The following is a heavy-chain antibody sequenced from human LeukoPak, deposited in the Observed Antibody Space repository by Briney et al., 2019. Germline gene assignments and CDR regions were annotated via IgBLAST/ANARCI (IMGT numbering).Heavy chain of an antibody. V-gene: IGHV4-39*01. CDR3: ARRSTDYYDSSGWYNWFDP. D-gene: IGHD3-22*01. J-gene: IGHJ5*02. CDR2: IYYSGST. CDR1: GGSISSSSYY. Sequence: PSETLSLTCTVSGGSISSSSYYWGWIRQPPGKGLGWIGSIYYSGSTYYNPSLKSRVTISVDTSKNQFSLKLSSVTAADTAVYYCARRSTDYYDSSGWYNWFDPWGQGTLVTVSS.